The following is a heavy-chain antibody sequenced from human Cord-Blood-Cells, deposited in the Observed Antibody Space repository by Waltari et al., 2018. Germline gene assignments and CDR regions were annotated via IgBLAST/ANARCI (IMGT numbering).Heavy chain of an antibody. CDR2: ISGSGGST. Sequence: EVQLLESGGGLVQPGGSLRLSWAASGFTFSSYAMRWVRQAPGKGLEWVSAISGSGGSTYYADSVKGRFTISRDNSKNTLYLQMNSLRAEDTAVYYCAKDRGGTGIPFDYWGQGTLVTVSS. CDR3: AKDRGGTGIPFDY. V-gene: IGHV3-23*01. D-gene: IGHD7-27*01. J-gene: IGHJ4*02. CDR1: GFTFSSYA.